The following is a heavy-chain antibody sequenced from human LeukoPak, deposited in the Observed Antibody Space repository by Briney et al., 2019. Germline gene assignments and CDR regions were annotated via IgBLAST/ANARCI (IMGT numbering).Heavy chain of an antibody. Sequence: GGSLRLSCAASGFTLSSYAMHWVRQAPGKGLEWVAVISYDGSNKYYADSVKGRFTISRDNSKNTLYLQMNSLRAEDTAVYYCASHFSSSHYYYYGMDVWGQGTTVTVSS. J-gene: IGHJ6*02. CDR1: GFTLSSYA. CDR2: ISYDGSNK. V-gene: IGHV3-30-3*01. CDR3: ASHFSSSHYYYYGMDV. D-gene: IGHD6-13*01.